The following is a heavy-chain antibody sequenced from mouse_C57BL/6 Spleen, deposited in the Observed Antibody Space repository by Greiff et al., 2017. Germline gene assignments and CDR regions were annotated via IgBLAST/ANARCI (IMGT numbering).Heavy chain of an antibody. Sequence: EVKLVESEGGLVQPGSSMKLSCTASGFTFSDYYMAWVRQVPEKGLEWVANINYDGSSTYYLDSLKSRFIISRDNAKNILYLQMSSLKSEDTATYYCARHGSFYYAMDYWGQGTSVTVSS. CDR1: GFTFSDYY. J-gene: IGHJ4*01. D-gene: IGHD1-1*01. CDR3: ARHGSFYYAMDY. CDR2: INYDGSST. V-gene: IGHV5-16*01.